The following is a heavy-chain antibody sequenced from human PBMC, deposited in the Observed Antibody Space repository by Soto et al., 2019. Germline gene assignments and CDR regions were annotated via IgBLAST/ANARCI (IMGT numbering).Heavy chain of an antibody. CDR2: IYYSGST. Sequence: SETLSLTCTVSGGSISSYYWSWIRQPPGKGLKWIGYIYYSGSTNYNPSLKSRVTISVDTSKNQFSLKLSSVTAADTAVYYCARGGTVYYYYGMDVWGQGTTVTAP. D-gene: IGHD1-1*01. CDR1: GGSISSYY. CDR3: ARGGTVYYYYGMDV. J-gene: IGHJ6*02. V-gene: IGHV4-59*01.